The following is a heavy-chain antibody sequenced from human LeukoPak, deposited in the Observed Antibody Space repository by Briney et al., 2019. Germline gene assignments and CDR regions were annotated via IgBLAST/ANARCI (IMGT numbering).Heavy chain of an antibody. Sequence: SVKVSCKASGGTFSSYAISWVRQAPGQGLEWMGGIIPIFGTANYAQKFQGRVTITADESTSTAYMELSSLRSEDTAVYYCARGRAHWVAAAGTPRPFDYWGQGTLVAVSS. CDR1: GGTFSSYA. D-gene: IGHD6-13*01. CDR3: ARGRAHWVAAAGTPRPFDY. J-gene: IGHJ4*02. CDR2: IIPIFGTA. V-gene: IGHV1-69*01.